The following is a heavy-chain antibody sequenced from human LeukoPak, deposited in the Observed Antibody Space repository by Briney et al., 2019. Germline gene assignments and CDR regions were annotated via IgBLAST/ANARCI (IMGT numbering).Heavy chain of an antibody. D-gene: IGHD1-20*01. J-gene: IGHJ4*02. CDR1: GGSFSTYY. V-gene: IGHV4-34*01. Sequence: SETLSLTCAVYGGSFSTYYWTWIRQPPGKGLEWIGEITHSGSTNYNLSLKSRLTVSVDTSKKQFSLHMNSVTAADTAVYYCARASYNWNYFDSWGQGTLVTVSS. CDR2: ITHSGST. CDR3: ARASYNWNYFDS.